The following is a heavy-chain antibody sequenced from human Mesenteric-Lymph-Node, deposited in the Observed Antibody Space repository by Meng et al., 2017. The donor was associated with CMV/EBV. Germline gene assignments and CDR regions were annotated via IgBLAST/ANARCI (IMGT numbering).Heavy chain of an antibody. Sequence: AQLQESGPGRVNSSVALSPTWSVSGVSLTSGSYHWSWIRPSPGEGLEWIGYIDGTGTTISHPSLKSRVTILLETSKNQFSLKLNSVTPADTAVYYCAKRRSSTPGIVDDWGQGTLVTVSS. D-gene: IGHD1-1*01. J-gene: IGHJ4*02. V-gene: IGHV4-61*01. CDR3: AKRRSSTPGIVDD. CDR2: IDGTGTT. CDR1: GVSLTSGSYH.